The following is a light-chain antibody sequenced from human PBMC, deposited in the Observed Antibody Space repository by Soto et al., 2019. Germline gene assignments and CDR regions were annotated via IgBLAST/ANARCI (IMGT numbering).Light chain of an antibody. CDR3: QQYMSYS. CDR1: ESISTY. J-gene: IGKJ1*01. V-gene: IGKV1-5*03. CDR2: RAS. Sequence: DIQMTQSPSTLSASVGDRVTITCRASESISTYLAWYQQKPWKAPKLLIYRASNLESGVPSRFSGSGSGTEFTLTISGLQPDDFATYYCQQYMSYSFGQGTKVDIK.